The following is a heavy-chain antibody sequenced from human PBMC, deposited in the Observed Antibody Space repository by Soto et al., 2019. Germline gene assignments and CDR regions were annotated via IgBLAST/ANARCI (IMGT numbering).Heavy chain of an antibody. D-gene: IGHD3-10*01. V-gene: IGHV3-48*03. J-gene: IGHJ6*02. CDR2: ISSGGSTI. CDR1: GFTFSDFE. CDR3: ASSMVRGRNYFNYGMDV. Sequence: GGSLRLSCAASGFTFSDFEMNWVRQAPGKGLEWVAYISSGGSTIHYADSVRGRVTISRDNAKNSPSLQMSSLRAEDTGVYYCASSMVRGRNYFNYGMDVWGQGTTVTVSS.